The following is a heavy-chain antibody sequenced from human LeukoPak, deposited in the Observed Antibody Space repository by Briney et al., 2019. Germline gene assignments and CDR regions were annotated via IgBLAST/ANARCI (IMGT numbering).Heavy chain of an antibody. Sequence: GMSLRLSCAASGFTFSSYGMHWVRQAPGKGLEWVAVISYDGSNKYYADSVKSRFTISRDNSKNTLYLQMNSLRAEDTAVYYCARDPIVDYYYYYYMDVWGKGTTVTVSS. V-gene: IGHV3-30*03. J-gene: IGHJ6*03. D-gene: IGHD3-22*01. CDR2: ISYDGSNK. CDR3: ARDPIVDYYYYYYMDV. CDR1: GFTFSSYG.